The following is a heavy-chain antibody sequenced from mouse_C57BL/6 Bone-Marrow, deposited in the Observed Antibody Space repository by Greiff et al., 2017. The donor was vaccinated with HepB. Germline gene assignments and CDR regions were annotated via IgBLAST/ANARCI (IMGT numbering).Heavy chain of an antibody. CDR2: IYPGNSDT. J-gene: IGHJ1*03. CDR3: TPNYGSSLYWYFDV. Sequence: EVQLQQSGTVLARPGASVKMSCKTSGYTFTSYWMHWVNQRPGQGLEWIGAIYPGNSDTSYNQKFTGKAKLTAVTSASTAYMELSSLTNEDSAVYYCTPNYGSSLYWYFDVWGTGTTVTVSS. D-gene: IGHD1-1*01. CDR1: GYTFTSYW. V-gene: IGHV1-5*01.